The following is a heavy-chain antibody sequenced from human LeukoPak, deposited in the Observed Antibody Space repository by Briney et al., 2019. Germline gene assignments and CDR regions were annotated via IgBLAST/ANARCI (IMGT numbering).Heavy chain of an antibody. CDR3: ARDRGRYCSGGTCYDWFDP. Sequence: GGSLRLFCEASGFIFEDYGMSWVRPAPGKGLEWVSSINWNGGSTYYSDSGKGRFTISRDNAKNSLYLQMNSLRAEDTALYHCARDRGRYCSGGTCYDWFDPWGQGTLVTVSS. D-gene: IGHD2-15*01. J-gene: IGHJ5*02. CDR2: INWNGGST. CDR1: GFIFEDYG. V-gene: IGHV3-20*01.